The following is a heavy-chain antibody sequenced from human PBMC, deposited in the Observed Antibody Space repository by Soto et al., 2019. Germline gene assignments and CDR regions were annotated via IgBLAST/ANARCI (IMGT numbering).Heavy chain of an antibody. J-gene: IGHJ6*02. V-gene: IGHV5-10-1*01. Sequence: GESLKLSCKGSGYSFTSYWISWVRQMPGKGLEWMGRIDPSDSYTNYSPSFQGHVTISADKSISTAYLQWSSLKASDTAMYYCARQGISIPYYYYYGMDVWGQGTTVTVSS. CDR2: IDPSDSYT. CDR1: GYSFTSYW. CDR3: ARQGISIPYYYYYGMDV. D-gene: IGHD2-21*01.